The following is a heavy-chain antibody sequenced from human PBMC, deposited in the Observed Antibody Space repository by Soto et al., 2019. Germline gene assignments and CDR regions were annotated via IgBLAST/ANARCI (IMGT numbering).Heavy chain of an antibody. V-gene: IGHV3-23*01. CDR1: GFTFRTDA. CDR3: AKIPTGSGSSKFDY. J-gene: IGHJ4*02. CDR2: ITGSGSYT. D-gene: IGHD3-10*01. Sequence: GGSLRLSCAASGFTFRTDAMNWVRQAPGKGPEWISAITGSGSYTYYADSVRGRFSISRDNSQNTLYLQMNNLRGDDTAIYYCAKIPTGSGSSKFDYWGQGIQVTVSS.